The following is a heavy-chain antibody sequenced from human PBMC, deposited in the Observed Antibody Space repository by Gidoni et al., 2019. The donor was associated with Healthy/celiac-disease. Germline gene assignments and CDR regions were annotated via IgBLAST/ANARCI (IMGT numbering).Heavy chain of an antibody. CDR2: ISYDGSNK. CDR3: AKVRHRGYYYYYGMDV. D-gene: IGHD3-16*01. CDR1: GFTFSSYG. Sequence: QVQLVESGGGVVQPGRSLRLSCAASGFTFSSYGMHWVRQAPGQGLEWVAVISYDGSNKDEADSVKGRFTISRDNSKNTLYLQMNSLRAEDTAVYYCAKVRHRGYYYYYGMDVWGQGTTVTVSS. J-gene: IGHJ6*02. V-gene: IGHV3-30*18.